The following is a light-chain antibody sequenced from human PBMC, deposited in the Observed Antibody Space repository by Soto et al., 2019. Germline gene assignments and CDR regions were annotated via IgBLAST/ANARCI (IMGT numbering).Light chain of an antibody. J-gene: IGKJ5*01. V-gene: IGKV1-39*01. CDR2: GAS. CDR1: QSISIY. CDR3: QQTYTTPEIT. Sequence: DIQMTQSPSSLSASVGARAPITCRASQSISIYLNWYQLKPGKAPNLLMYGASYLKSGVPTRFSGSGSGTDFTLTISSLQPEDFAIYYCQQTYTTPEITFGQGTRLEIK.